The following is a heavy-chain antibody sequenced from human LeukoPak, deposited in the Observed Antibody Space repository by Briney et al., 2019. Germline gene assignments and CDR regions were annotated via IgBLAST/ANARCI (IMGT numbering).Heavy chain of an antibody. J-gene: IGHJ3*02. D-gene: IGHD3-22*01. CDR3: AKSWNYYDSSGDDALDI. CDR1: GFTFSDYG. V-gene: IGHV3-23*01. CDR2: ISWSGIST. Sequence: PGGSLRLSCAAAGFTFSDYGMDWVRQAPGKGLEWVSGISWSGISTYYADSVKGRFTISRDNSKNTLYLQMNSLRVEDTAVYYCAKSWNYYDSSGDDALDIWGQGTMVTVSS.